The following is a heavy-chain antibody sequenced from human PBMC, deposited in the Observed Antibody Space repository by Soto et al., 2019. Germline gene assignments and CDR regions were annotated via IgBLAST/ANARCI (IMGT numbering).Heavy chain of an antibody. CDR1: GGSFSGYY. J-gene: IGHJ4*02. CDR3: ARGHTIAARPNDY. V-gene: IGHV4-34*01. Sequence: SETLSLTCAVYGGSFSGYYWSWIRQPPGKGREWIGEINHSGSTNYNPSLKSRVTISVDTSKNQFSLKLSSVTAADTAVYYCARGHTIAARPNDYWGQGTLVTVSS. CDR2: INHSGST. D-gene: IGHD6-6*01.